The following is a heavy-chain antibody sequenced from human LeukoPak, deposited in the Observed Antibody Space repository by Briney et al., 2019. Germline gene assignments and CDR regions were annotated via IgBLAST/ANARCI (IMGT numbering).Heavy chain of an antibody. CDR2: IYTSGDT. J-gene: IGHJ6*02. Sequence: SETLSLTCTVPGGSMSSYYWSWIRQPAGKGLEYIGRIYTSGDTNSNPSLKSRVTMSVDTSNNQFSLKLRSVTAADTAVYYCARLWFGEETGFYYYYGMDVWGQGTTVTVSS. D-gene: IGHD3-10*01. CDR3: ARLWFGEETGFYYYYGMDV. CDR1: GGSMSSYY. V-gene: IGHV4-4*07.